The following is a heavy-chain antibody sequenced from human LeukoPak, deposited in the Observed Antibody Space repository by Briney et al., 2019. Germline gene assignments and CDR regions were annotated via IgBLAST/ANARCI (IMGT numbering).Heavy chain of an antibody. D-gene: IGHD3-22*01. V-gene: IGHV3-23*01. Sequence: GGSLRLSCAASGLTFSTYWMSWVRQAPGKGLEWVSAISGSGGTAHYADSVKGRFTISRDNSKNTLYLQMNSLRAEDTAVYYCASLYYDSSGYRRPMGNDAFDIWGQGTMVTVSS. CDR3: ASLYYDSSGYRRPMGNDAFDI. CDR1: GLTFSTYW. J-gene: IGHJ3*02. CDR2: ISGSGGTA.